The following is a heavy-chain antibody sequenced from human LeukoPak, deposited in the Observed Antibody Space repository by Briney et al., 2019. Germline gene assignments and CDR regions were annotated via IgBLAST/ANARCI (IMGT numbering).Heavy chain of an antibody. Sequence: PGGSLRLSCAASGFTFRSYAMTWVRQAPGKGLEWVSEISGSGSTYYADSVRGRFTIFRDNYKNTLYQQMNSLRAEDTAVYYCSQSKHWPALDYWGRGTLVTVPS. D-gene: IGHD1-1*01. V-gene: IGHV3-23*01. J-gene: IGHJ4*02. CDR1: GFTFRSYA. CDR3: SQSKHWPALDY. CDR2: ISGSGST.